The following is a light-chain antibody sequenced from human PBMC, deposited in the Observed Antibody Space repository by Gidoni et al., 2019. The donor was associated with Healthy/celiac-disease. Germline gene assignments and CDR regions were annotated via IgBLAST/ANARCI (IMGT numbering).Light chain of an antibody. CDR2: DAS. J-gene: IGKJ5*01. V-gene: IGKV3-11*01. CDR1: QSVSSY. Sequence: DILFTQSPATLSLSPGERATLSCRASQSVSSYLAWYQQKPGQAPRLLIYDASNRATGIPARFSGSGSGTDFTLTISSLEPEDFAVYYCQQRRNWPAITFGQGTRLEIK. CDR3: QQRRNWPAIT.